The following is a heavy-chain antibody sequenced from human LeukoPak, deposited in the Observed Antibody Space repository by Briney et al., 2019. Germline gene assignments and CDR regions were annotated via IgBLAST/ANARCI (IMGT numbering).Heavy chain of an antibody. CDR3: ARGVNNAFDI. Sequence: PGGSLRLSCAASGFTFSNYGMHWVRQAPGKGLEWVAFVYYDGNNKYYAASVKGRFTISRDNSRNSLYIQMNSLRTEDTAVYYCARGVNNAFDIWGQGTMVTVSS. CDR2: VYYDGNNK. J-gene: IGHJ3*02. CDR1: GFTFSNYG. V-gene: IGHV3-30*19.